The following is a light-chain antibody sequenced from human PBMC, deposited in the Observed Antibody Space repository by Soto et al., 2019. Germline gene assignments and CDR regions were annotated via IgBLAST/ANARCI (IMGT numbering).Light chain of an antibody. V-gene: IGKV1-39*01. CDR3: QQSYSIPYT. Sequence: DIQMTQSPSSLSASVGDRVTLTCRASQSISSYLNWYQKKPGKAPKLLIYSASSLQSGVPSRFSGSGSGTDFTLTISSLQPEDFATYYCQQSYSIPYTFGQGTKLEIK. CDR2: SAS. CDR1: QSISSY. J-gene: IGKJ2*01.